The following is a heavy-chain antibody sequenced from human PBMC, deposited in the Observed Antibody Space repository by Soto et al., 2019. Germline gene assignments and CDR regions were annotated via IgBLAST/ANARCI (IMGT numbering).Heavy chain of an antibody. Sequence: VQLVESGGGVVQPGRSLRLSCAASGFTFSSYGMHWVRQAPGKGLEWVAVISYDGSNKYYADSVKGRFTISRDNSKNTLYLQMNSLRAEDTAVYYCAKDESPYGSGSYLLNYFDYWGQGTLVTVSS. CDR3: AKDESPYGSGSYLLNYFDY. V-gene: IGHV3-30*18. D-gene: IGHD3-10*01. J-gene: IGHJ4*02. CDR1: GFTFSSYG. CDR2: ISYDGSNK.